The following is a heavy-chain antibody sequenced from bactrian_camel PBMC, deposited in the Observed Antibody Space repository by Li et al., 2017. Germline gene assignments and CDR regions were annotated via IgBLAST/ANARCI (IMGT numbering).Heavy chain of an antibody. V-gene: IGHV3S1*01. CDR2: IYTGSAT. Sequence: HVQLVESGGGSVQAGGSLRLSCAASGFTYNRNCMAWFRQAPGKEREGVARIYTGSATYYVDSAKGRFTISRGNAKNTLYLHLHDLKSEDSAQYYCVTGMGWFDYWGQGTQVTVS. J-gene: IGHJ4*01. CDR3: VTGMGWFDY. CDR1: GFTYNRNC. D-gene: IGHD6*01.